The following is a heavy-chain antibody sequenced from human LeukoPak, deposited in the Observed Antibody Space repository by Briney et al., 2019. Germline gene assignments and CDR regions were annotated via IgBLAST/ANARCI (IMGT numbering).Heavy chain of an antibody. Sequence: GASVKVSCKASGYTFTSYDINWVRQATGQGLEWMGWMNPNSGNTGYAQKFQGRVTMTRNTSISTAYMELSSLRSEDTAVYYCARHHSSGYYYWTPDAFDIWGQGTMVTVSS. J-gene: IGHJ3*02. D-gene: IGHD3-22*01. CDR2: MNPNSGNT. CDR3: ARHHSSGYYYWTPDAFDI. CDR1: GYTFTSYD. V-gene: IGHV1-8*01.